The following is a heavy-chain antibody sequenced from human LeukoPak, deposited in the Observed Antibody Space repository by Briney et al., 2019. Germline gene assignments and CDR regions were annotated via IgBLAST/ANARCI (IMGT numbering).Heavy chain of an antibody. V-gene: IGHV3-23*01. CDR3: AKNLGGAKPFDY. D-gene: IGHD3-16*01. CDR2: IGSGGATT. Sequence: GGSLRLSCAASGITFSSYAMSWVRQAPGRGLEWVAVIGSGGATTYYADSVKGRFTISRDNSKNTLFLQMNSLRVEDTAVYYCAKNLGGAKPFDYWGQGTLVTVSS. J-gene: IGHJ4*02. CDR1: GITFSSYA.